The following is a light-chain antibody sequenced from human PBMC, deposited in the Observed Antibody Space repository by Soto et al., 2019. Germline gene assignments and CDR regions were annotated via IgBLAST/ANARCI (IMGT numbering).Light chain of an antibody. J-gene: IGKJ5*01. V-gene: IGKV3-11*01. CDR1: QSVSSY. Sequence: EIVLTQSPATLSLSPGERDTLSCRASQSVSSYLAWYKQKPGKAHRLLIYDAYNKATGIPARFSGSGYGTDFTLTICYLEPEDFAVYYCQQRSNRPTNTFGKGTPLKIK. CDR2: DAY. CDR3: QQRSNRPTNT.